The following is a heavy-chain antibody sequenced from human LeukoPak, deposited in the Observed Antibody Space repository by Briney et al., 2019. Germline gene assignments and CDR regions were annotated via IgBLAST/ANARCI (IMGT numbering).Heavy chain of an antibody. CDR2: IRYDGSIK. CDR1: GFIFSSYG. CDR3: AKVSTTHVVWVTGYFDY. V-gene: IGHV3-30*02. Sequence: GGSLRLSCAASGFIFSSYGMHWVRQAPGKGLEWVTFIRYDGSIKYYADSVKGRFTISRDNSKNTLYLQMNSLRAEDTAVYYCAKVSTTHVVWVTGYFDYWGQGTLVTVSS. D-gene: IGHD3-16*01. J-gene: IGHJ4*02.